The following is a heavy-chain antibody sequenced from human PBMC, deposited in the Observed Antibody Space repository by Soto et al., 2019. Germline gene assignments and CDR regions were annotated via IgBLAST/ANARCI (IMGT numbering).Heavy chain of an antibody. D-gene: IGHD3-3*01. CDR3: AREVPPSYYDFWSGYYMGYYFDY. J-gene: IGHJ4*02. CDR2: IKQDGSEK. CDR1: GFTFSSYW. V-gene: IGHV3-7*01. Sequence: EVQLVESGGGLVQPGGSLRLSCAASGFTFSSYWMSWVRQAPGKGLEWVANIKQDGSEKYYVDSVKGRFTISRDNAKNSLYLQMNSLRAEDTAVYYCAREVPPSYYDFWSGYYMGYYFDYWGQGTLVTVSS.